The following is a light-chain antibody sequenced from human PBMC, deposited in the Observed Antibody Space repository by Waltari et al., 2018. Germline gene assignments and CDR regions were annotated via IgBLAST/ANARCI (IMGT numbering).Light chain of an antibody. CDR1: QTIGAD. CDR2: AAS. V-gene: IGKV1-39*01. CDR3: QQGYSAAWT. Sequence: DIQMTQSPSSLSAFVGDRVTITCRASQTIGADLNWYQHKPGQAPKLVIHAASGLQTGVPSRFRGSGSGTDFTLTISSLQPEDFATYYCQQGYSAAWTFGQGTKVE. J-gene: IGKJ1*01.